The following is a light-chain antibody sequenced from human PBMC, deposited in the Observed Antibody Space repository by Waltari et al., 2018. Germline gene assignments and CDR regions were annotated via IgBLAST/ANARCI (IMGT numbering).Light chain of an antibody. V-gene: IGLV3-19*01. Sequence: SSGLTQDPAVSVALGQTVRITCQGDCLRTYFATWYQQKPGQAPLLVIYGKNNRPSGIPDRFSGSSSEDTTSLTITGAQAEDEADYFCSSRDSSDNHVLFGGGTKLTVL. CDR3: SSRDSSDNHVL. CDR1: CLRTYF. CDR2: GKN. J-gene: IGLJ3*02.